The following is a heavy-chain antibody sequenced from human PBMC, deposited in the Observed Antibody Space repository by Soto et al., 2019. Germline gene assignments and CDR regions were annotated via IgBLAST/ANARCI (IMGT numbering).Heavy chain of an antibody. D-gene: IGHD5-12*01. CDR2: IIPILGIA. J-gene: IGHJ4*02. CDR1: GGTFSSYT. Sequence: QVQLVQSGAEVKKPGSSVKVSCKASGGTFSSYTISWVRQAPGQGLEWMGRIIPILGIANYAQKFQGRVTINADKSTSTAYMELSTLRSEDTAVYYCARKGGYDFDFWGQGSLVTVSS. V-gene: IGHV1-69*02. CDR3: ARKGGYDFDF.